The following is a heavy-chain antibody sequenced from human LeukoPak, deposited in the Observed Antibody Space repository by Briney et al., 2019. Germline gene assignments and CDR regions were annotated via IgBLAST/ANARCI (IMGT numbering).Heavy chain of an antibody. J-gene: IGHJ5*02. CDR1: GFTFSDYY. D-gene: IGHD3-10*01. Sequence: KSGGSLRLSCAASGFTFSDYYKSWIRQGPGKGLEWVSYISSSSSYTNYADSVKGRFTISRDNAKNSLYLQMNSLRAEDTAVYYCARDSFHYYGSAPPNWFDPWGQGTLVTVSS. CDR2: ISSSSSYT. V-gene: IGHV3-11*06. CDR3: ARDSFHYYGSAPPNWFDP.